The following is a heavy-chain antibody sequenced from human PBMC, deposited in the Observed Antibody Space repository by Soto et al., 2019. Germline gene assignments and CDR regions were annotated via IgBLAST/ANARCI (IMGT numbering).Heavy chain of an antibody. Sequence: GGSLRLSCAASGFTFDDYAMHWVRQAPGKGLEWVSGISWNSGSIGYADSVKGRFTISRDNAKNSLYLQMNSLGAEDTALYYCAKDRGPGGYSGYLQIDYWGQGTLVTVSS. D-gene: IGHD5-12*01. CDR3: AKDRGPGGYSGYLQIDY. V-gene: IGHV3-9*01. J-gene: IGHJ4*02. CDR2: ISWNSGSI. CDR1: GFTFDDYA.